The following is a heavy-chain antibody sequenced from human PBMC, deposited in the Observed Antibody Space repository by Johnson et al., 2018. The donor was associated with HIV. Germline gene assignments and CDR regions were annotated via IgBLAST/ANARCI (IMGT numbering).Heavy chain of an antibody. CDR1: GFTFSSYA. CDR2: ISSNGGST. J-gene: IGHJ3*02. V-gene: IGHV3-64*01. CDR3: ASLPTRKGGRSGAFDI. D-gene: IGHD3-3*01. Sequence: VQLVESGGGVVQPGGSLRLSCTASGFTFSSYAMHWVRQAPGKGLEYVSAISSNGGSTYYANSVKGRFTISRDNSKNTLYLQMGSLRAEDTAVYYCASLPTRKGGRSGAFDIWGQGTMVTVSS.